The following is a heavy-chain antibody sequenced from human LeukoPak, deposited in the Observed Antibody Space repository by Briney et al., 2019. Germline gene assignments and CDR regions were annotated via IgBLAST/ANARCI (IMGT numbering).Heavy chain of an antibody. J-gene: IGHJ4*02. CDR3: ASLGGTYDY. CDR2: ISDSGST. D-gene: IGHD1-26*01. V-gene: IGHV4-59*08. Sequence: PSETLSLTCTVSGGSISSYYWSWVRQPPGEGLEWIGYISDSGSTNYNPSLKSRVTISRDTSKNKVSLKMRFVTAADTAVYFCASLGGTYDYWGQGTLVTVSS. CDR1: GGSISSYY.